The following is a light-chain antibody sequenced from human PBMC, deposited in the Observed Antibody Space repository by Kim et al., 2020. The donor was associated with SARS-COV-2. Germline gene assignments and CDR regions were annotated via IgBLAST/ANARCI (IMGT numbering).Light chain of an antibody. V-gene: IGLV1-47*01. CDR2: RNN. Sequence: QSVLTQPPSASGTPGQRVTISCSGSNSNIGSNYVYWYQQLPGTAPNLLIYRNNPRPSGVLDRFSGSKYGTPASLAIIWLRSADEADNYCATWDDSLSDPVFGGRNQLTVL. J-gene: IGLJ2*01. CDR1: NSNIGSNY. CDR3: ATWDDSLSDPV.